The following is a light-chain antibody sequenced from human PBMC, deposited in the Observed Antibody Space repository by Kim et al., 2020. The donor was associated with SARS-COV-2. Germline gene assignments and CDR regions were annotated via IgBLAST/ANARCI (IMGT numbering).Light chain of an antibody. CDR2: DVS. V-gene: IGLV2-14*03. CDR3: SSYTSSSTSYV. Sequence: LTQPASVSGSPGQSITISSTGTSSDVGGYNYVSWYQQHPGKAPKLMIYDVSNRPSGVSNRFSGSKSGNTASLTISGLQAEDEADYYCSSYTSSSTSYVFGTGTKVTVL. CDR1: SSDVGGYNY. J-gene: IGLJ1*01.